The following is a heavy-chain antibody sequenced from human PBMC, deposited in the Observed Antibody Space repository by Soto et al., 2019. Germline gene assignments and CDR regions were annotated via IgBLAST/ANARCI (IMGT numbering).Heavy chain of an antibody. J-gene: IGHJ4*02. Sequence: QVQLVQSGAEEKKPGASVKVSCKASGYTFTSYSMHWVRQAPGQRLEWMGWINAGNGNTKYSHKFQGRVTITRDTSASKAYMELRSLRSEDTAVYYCASSGSYYVWAFDYWGQGTLVTVTS. D-gene: IGHD1-26*01. CDR3: ASSGSYYVWAFDY. CDR2: INAGNGNT. V-gene: IGHV1-3*05. CDR1: GYTFTSYS.